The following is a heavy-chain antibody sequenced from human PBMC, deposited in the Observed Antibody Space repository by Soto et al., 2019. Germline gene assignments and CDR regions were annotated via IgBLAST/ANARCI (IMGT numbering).Heavy chain of an antibody. V-gene: IGHV4-4*02. Sequence: SENLYLTCAVSGDSIISPKCLTWLRQPPGKGLEWIGDLLHSGTTNYNPSLMSRVTLSVDKPQNQFSLKLTSVTAADTAIYYCAYSTGWYRHDVWGQGTSVT. CDR3: AYSTGWYRHDV. J-gene: IGHJ3*01. CDR1: GDSIISPKC. CDR2: LLHSGTT. D-gene: IGHD6-19*01.